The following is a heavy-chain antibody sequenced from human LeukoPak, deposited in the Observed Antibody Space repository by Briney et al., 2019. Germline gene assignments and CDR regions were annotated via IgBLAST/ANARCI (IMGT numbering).Heavy chain of an antibody. Sequence: PGGSLRLSCAASGFTFSSYGMSWVRQAPGKGLEWVSAISGSGGSTYYADSVKGRFTISRDNSKNTLYLQMNSLRAEDTAVYYCARAVGASPDYYYYYMDVWGKGTTVTISS. CDR1: GFTFSSYG. J-gene: IGHJ6*03. CDR2: ISGSGGST. CDR3: ARAVGASPDYYYYYMDV. D-gene: IGHD1-26*01. V-gene: IGHV3-23*01.